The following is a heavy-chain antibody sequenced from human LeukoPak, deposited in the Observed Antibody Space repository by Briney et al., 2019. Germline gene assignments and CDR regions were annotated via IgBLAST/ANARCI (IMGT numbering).Heavy chain of an antibody. Sequence: GGSLRLSCAASGFTFSSFGMHWVRQAPGKGLEWVAVVLHDGSYKYYADSVKGRFTISTDNSKNTLYLQMNSLRAEDTAIYYCARDKGTYYFDYSGQGTLVTVSS. V-gene: IGHV3-33*01. D-gene: IGHD3/OR15-3a*01. CDR2: VLHDGSYK. CDR1: GFTFSSFG. J-gene: IGHJ4*02. CDR3: ARDKGTYYFDY.